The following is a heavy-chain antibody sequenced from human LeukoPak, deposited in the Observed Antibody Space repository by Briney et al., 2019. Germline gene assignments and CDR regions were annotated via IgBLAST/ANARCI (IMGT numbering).Heavy chain of an antibody. CDR3: TTDRVVPAAATSDAFDI. D-gene: IGHD2-2*01. J-gene: IGHJ3*02. Sequence: GGSLRLSCAASGFTFSNAWMSWVRQAPGKGLEWVGRIKSKTDGGTTDYAAPVKGRFTISRDDSKNTLYLQMNSLKTEDTAVYYCTTDRVVPAAATSDAFDIWGQGTMVTVSS. CDR1: GFTFSNAW. V-gene: IGHV3-15*01. CDR2: IKSKTDGGTT.